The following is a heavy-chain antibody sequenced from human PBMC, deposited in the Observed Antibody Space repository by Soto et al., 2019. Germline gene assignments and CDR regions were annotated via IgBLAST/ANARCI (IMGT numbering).Heavy chain of an antibody. D-gene: IGHD3-10*01. CDR2: ISYDGNRK. J-gene: IGHJ6*02. V-gene: IGHV3-30*05. Sequence: GVSLRLSSSASGFTFSLYGMHCVLRAPGTGLQWVPVISYDGNRKYYADSVKGRFTISRDNSKNTLNLEMSSPREEFTPVYYCAQHIALVRGVIIAKDVWGQGTTVTVSS. CDR3: AQHIALVRGVIIAKDV. CDR1: GFTFSLYG.